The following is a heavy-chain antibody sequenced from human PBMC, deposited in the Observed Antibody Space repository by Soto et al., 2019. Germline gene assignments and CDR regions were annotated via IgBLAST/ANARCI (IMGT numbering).Heavy chain of an antibody. D-gene: IGHD3-22*01. CDR2: IDPSDSQT. V-gene: IGHV5-10-1*01. Sequence: LKISCKGSGYSFAGYWITWVRQKPGKGLEWMGRIDPSDSQTYYSPSFRGHVTISATKSITTVFLQWSSLRASDTAMYYCARQKYDSDTGPNFQYYFDSWGQGTPVTAPQ. CDR3: ARQKYDSDTGPNFQYYFDS. CDR1: GYSFAGYW. J-gene: IGHJ4*02.